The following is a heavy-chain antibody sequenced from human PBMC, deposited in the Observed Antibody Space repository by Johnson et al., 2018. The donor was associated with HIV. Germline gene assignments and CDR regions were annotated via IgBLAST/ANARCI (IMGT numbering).Heavy chain of an antibody. Sequence: VQLVESGGGVVQPGRSLRLSCAASGFTFSSYWMHWVRQAPGKGLVWVSRISSDGSSTYYADSVKGRFTISRDNAKNTMFVQMNSLRAEDTAVYYCAKDRGTTRAFDIWGQGTMVTVSS. CDR2: ISSDGSST. J-gene: IGHJ3*02. CDR1: GFTFSSYW. D-gene: IGHD2/OR15-2a*01. CDR3: AKDRGTTRAFDI. V-gene: IGHV3-74*01.